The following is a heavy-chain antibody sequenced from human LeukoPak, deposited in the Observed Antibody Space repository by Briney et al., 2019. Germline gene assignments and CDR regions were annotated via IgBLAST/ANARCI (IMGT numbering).Heavy chain of an antibody. D-gene: IGHD2-15*01. Sequence: PGGSLRLSCAASGFTFSSYEINWVRQAPGKGLEWVSFYADSVKGRFTISRDNAKNSLYLQMNSLRAEDTAVYYCARGCSGGSCYSDYYYYYMDVWGKGTTVTIS. CDR3: ARGCSGGSCYSDYYYYYMDV. J-gene: IGHJ6*03. CDR1: GFTFSSYE. V-gene: IGHV3-48*03.